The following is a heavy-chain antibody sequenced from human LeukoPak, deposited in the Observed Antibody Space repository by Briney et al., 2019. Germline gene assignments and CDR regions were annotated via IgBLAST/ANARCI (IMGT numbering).Heavy chain of an antibody. CDR1: GAPISRLY. J-gene: IGHJ4*02. Sequence: SETLSLICTTSGAPISRLYWSWVRQPPGKGLEWIGSIYNGVPTFFNPSLKSRVTLSVDTSKTQFSLQLASVTAADTAVYYCVQTTGWPGFDYWGQGILVTVSS. V-gene: IGHV4-4*09. CDR3: VQTTGWPGFDY. D-gene: IGHD6-19*01. CDR2: IYNGVPT.